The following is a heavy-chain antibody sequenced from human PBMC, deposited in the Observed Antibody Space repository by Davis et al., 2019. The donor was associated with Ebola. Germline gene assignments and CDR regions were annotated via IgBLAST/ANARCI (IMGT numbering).Heavy chain of an antibody. J-gene: IGHJ4*02. V-gene: IGHV3-21*01. CDR3: ATISYSSSPDY. CDR1: GFTFSFYT. Sequence: GGSLRLSCAASGFTFSFYTMNWVRQAPGKGLEWVSSISSSSSYIYYADSVQGRFTISRDNAKNSLYLQMNSLRGEDTAVYYCATISYSSSPDYWGQGTLVTVSS. D-gene: IGHD6-6*01. CDR2: ISSSSSYI.